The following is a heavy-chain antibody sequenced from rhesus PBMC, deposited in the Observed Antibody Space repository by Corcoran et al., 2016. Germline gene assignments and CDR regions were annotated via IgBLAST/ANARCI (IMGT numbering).Heavy chain of an antibody. V-gene: IGHV4-173*01. CDR2: ISGRGGST. D-gene: IGHD1-26*01. J-gene: IGHJ4*01. Sequence: QLQLQESGPGLVKPWETLSLTCAVSGGSITSYYWGWIRQSPGKGVAYIGRISGRGGSTDYNPSLKGRVTSSRDTSKNQFSLKLNSVTAADTAVYYCVRDDRGVEYKAIDYWGQGVLVTVSS. CDR3: VRDDRGVEYKAIDY. CDR1: GGSITSYY.